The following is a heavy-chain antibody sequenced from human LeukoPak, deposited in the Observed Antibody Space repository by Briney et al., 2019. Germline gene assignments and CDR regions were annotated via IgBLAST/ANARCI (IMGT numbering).Heavy chain of an antibody. CDR3: ARDQRPYYDFWSGSLGYYYYGMDV. D-gene: IGHD3-3*01. CDR1: GYTVTSYY. Sequence: ASVKVSCKASGYTVTSYYMHWVRQAPGQGLKWMGILNPSGGSTSYAQKFQGRATLTRATSTSTVYMELSSLRSDDTAVYYCARDQRPYYDFWSGSLGYYYYGMDVWGQGTTVTVSS. V-gene: IGHV1-46*01. J-gene: IGHJ6*02. CDR2: LNPSGGST.